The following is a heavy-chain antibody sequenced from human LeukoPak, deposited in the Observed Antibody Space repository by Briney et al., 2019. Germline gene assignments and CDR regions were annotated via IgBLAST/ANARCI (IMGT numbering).Heavy chain of an antibody. D-gene: IGHD3-10*01. CDR1: GFTFSSYA. CDR3: AKAVLWFGESYFDY. V-gene: IGHV3-23*01. CDR2: ISGSGGST. J-gene: IGHJ4*02. Sequence: GGSLRLSCAASGFTFSSYAMSWDRQAPGKGLEWVSAISGSGGSTYYADSVKGRFTMSRDNSKNTLYLQMNSLRAEDTAVYYCAKAVLWFGESYFDYWGQGTLVTVSS.